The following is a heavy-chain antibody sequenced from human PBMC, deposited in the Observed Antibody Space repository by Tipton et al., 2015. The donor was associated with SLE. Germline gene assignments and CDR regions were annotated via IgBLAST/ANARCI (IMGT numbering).Heavy chain of an antibody. D-gene: IGHD1-26*01. CDR1: GFTFSSYW. V-gene: IGHV3-7*01. J-gene: IGHJ6*03. CDR2: IKQDGSEK. Sequence: QLVQSGGGLVQPGGSLRLSCAASGFTFSSYWMSWVRQAPGKGLEWVANIKQDGSEKYYVDSVKGRFTISRDNAKNSLYLQMNSLRAEDTAVYYCAREGKWELRYYYYYMDVWGKGTTVTVSS. CDR3: AREGKWELRYYYYYMDV.